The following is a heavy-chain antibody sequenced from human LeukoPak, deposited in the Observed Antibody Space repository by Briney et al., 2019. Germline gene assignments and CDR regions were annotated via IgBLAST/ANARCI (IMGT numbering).Heavy chain of an antibody. CDR3: ARDCSDWYSGYFQH. V-gene: IGHV3-48*04. D-gene: IGHD6-19*01. J-gene: IGHJ1*01. CDR1: GLTFSTGR. CDR2: ISSGSTTI. Sequence: GGSLRLSCSASGLTFSTGRMNWPRQAPGKGLEGISYISSGSTTIYYADSVRGRFTISRDNANNSLYLQMNSLRAEDTAVYYCARDCSDWYSGYFQHWGQGTLVTVSS.